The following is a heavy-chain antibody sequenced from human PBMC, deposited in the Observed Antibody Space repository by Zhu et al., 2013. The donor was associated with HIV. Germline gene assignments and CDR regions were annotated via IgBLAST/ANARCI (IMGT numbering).Heavy chain of an antibody. CDR2: IIPIFGTA. V-gene: IGHV1-69*06. Sequence: QVQLVQSGAEVKKPGSSVKVSCKASGGTFSSYAISWVRQAPGQGLEWMGGIIPIFGTANYAQKFQGRVTITADKSTSTAYMELSSLRSEDTAVYYWCGRSSSWVRATWGQGNPGPPSP. CDR1: GGTFSSYA. CDR3: CGRSSSWVRAT. D-gene: IGHD6-13*01. J-gene: IGHJ4*02.